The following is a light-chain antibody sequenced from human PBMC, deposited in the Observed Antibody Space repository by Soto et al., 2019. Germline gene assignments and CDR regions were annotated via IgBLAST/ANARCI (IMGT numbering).Light chain of an antibody. CDR2: EVS. J-gene: IGLJ1*01. Sequence: QSALTQPASVSGSPVQSITISCTGTSSDIGGYNYVSWYQHHPGKVPKLMIYEVSNRPSGVSNRFSGSKSGNTASLTISGLQAEDEADYYCSSFTTISTHDFGTWTKRTVL. CDR3: SSFTTISTHD. CDR1: SSDIGGYNY. V-gene: IGLV2-14*01.